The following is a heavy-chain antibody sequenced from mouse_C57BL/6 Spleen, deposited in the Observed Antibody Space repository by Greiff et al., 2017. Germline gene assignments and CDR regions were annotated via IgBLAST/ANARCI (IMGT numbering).Heavy chain of an antibody. CDR3: AGDYGSWFAY. V-gene: IGHV1-82*01. Sequence: QVQLKESGPELVKPGASVKISCKASGYAFSSSWMNWVKQRPGKGLEWIGRIYPGDGDTNYNGKLKGKATLAADKSSSTAYMPLSSLTSEDSAVYFCAGDYGSWFAYWGQGTLVTVSA. J-gene: IGHJ3*01. D-gene: IGHD2-1*01. CDR2: IYPGDGDT. CDR1: GYAFSSSW.